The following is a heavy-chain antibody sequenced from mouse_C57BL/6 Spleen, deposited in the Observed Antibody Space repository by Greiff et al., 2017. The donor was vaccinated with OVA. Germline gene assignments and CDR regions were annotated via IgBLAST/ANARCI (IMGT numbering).Heavy chain of an antibody. Sequence: VQLQQSGPELVKPGASVKMSCKASGYTFTDYNMHWVKQSHGKSLEWIGYINPNNGGTRYNQKFKGKATLTVNKSSSTAYMELRSLTSEDSAVYYCARGATVVPYAMDYWGQGTSVTVSS. D-gene: IGHD1-1*01. J-gene: IGHJ4*01. CDR2: INPNNGGT. CDR3: ARGATVVPYAMDY. V-gene: IGHV1-22*01. CDR1: GYTFTDYN.